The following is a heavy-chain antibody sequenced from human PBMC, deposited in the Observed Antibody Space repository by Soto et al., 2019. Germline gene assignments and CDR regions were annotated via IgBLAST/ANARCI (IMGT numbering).Heavy chain of an antibody. V-gene: IGHV1-24*01. CDR3: ATFTGYYGYYYYGMDV. J-gene: IGHJ6*02. D-gene: IGHD3-9*01. CDR1: GYTLTELS. CDR2: FDPEDGET. Sequence: ASVKVSCKVSGYTLTELSMRWVRQAPGKGLEWMGGFDPEDGETIYAQKFQGRVTMTEDTSTDTAYMELSSLRSEDTAVYYCATFTGYYGYYYYGMDVWGQGTTVTVSS.